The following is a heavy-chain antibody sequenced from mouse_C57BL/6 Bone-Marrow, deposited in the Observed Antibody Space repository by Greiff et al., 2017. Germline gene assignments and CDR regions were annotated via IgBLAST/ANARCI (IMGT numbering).Heavy chain of an antibody. Sequence: QVHVKQPGAELVKPGASVKLSCKASGYTFTSYWMHWVKQRPGRGLEWIGRIDPNSGGTKYNEKFKSKATLTVDKPSSTAYMQLSSLTSEDSAVYYCACPNYYGSSYDAMDYWGQGTSVTVSS. V-gene: IGHV1-72*01. CDR1: GYTFTSYW. CDR3: ACPNYYGSSYDAMDY. D-gene: IGHD1-1*01. J-gene: IGHJ4*01. CDR2: IDPNSGGT.